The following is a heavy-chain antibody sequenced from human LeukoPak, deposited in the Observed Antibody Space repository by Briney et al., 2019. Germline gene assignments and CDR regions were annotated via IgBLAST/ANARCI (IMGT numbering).Heavy chain of an antibody. Sequence: PSETLSLTCTVSGGSISSSSYYWGWIRQPPGKGLEWIGYIYHSGSTYYNPSLKSRVTISVDRSKNQFSLKLSSVTAADTAVYYCAREGYCSSTSCYQGIGWFDPWGQGTLVTVSS. V-gene: IGHV4-30-2*01. J-gene: IGHJ5*02. CDR1: GGSISSSSYY. CDR2: IYHSGST. D-gene: IGHD2-2*01. CDR3: AREGYCSSTSCYQGIGWFDP.